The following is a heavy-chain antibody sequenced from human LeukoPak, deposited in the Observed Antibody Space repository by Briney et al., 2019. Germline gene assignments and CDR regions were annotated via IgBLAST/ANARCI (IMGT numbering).Heavy chain of an antibody. D-gene: IGHD6-13*01. CDR1: GGSISSGSYY. J-gene: IGHJ6*03. Sequence: PSETLSLTCTVSGGSISSGSYYWSWIRQPAGKGLEWIGRIYTSGSTNYNPSLKSRVTMSVDTSKNQFSLKLSSVTAADTAVYYCARDSRYASTLAAAGLIYYYYYMDVWGKGTTVTVSS. CDR2: IYTSGST. CDR3: ARDSRYASTLAAAGLIYYYYYMDV. V-gene: IGHV4-61*02.